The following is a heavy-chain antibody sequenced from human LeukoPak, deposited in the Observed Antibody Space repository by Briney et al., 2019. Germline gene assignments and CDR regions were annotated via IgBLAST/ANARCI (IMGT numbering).Heavy chain of an antibody. D-gene: IGHD5-18*01. CDR1: GGTFSSYA. CDR2: IIPIFGTA. CDR3: AREGCIIGYSYGHFDY. J-gene: IGHJ4*02. Sequence: SVKVSCKASGGTFSSYAISWVRQAPGQGLEWMGGIIPIFGTANYAQKFQGRVTITADESTSTAYMELSSLRSEDTAVYYCAREGCIIGYSYGHFDYWGQGTLVTVSS. V-gene: IGHV1-69*13.